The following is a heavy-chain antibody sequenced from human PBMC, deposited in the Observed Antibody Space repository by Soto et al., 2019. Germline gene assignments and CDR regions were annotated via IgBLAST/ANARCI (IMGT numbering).Heavy chain of an antibody. Sequence: SVKVSCKPSGGSFSNFGISWVPQAPGQGLEWMGGIVPVFGRPDDAQRFRGRLTITADESTSTGYMELISLRSDDTAVYYCAREGSGYNFWGQGTQVTVCS. CDR1: GGSFSNFG. CDR2: IVPVFGRP. J-gene: IGHJ4*02. D-gene: IGHD5-12*01. CDR3: AREGSGYNF. V-gene: IGHV1-69*13.